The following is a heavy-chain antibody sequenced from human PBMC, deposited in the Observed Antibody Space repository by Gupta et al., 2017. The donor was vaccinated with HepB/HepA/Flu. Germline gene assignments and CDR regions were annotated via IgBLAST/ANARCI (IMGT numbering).Heavy chain of an antibody. V-gene: IGHV3-30-3*01. CDR1: GCALRGFS. D-gene: IGHD5-12*01. CDR3: ARIGYSYSYGNGFDY. Sequence: QVQLVESGGGGVQPGRSRRLCCAASGCALRGFSIHWVRQAPGKGRECVAVISHAGSDKHHADSVKGRFTISRDNSNTRLYLQMNSLRVEDTAVYYCARIGYSYSYGNGFDYWGQGTLVAVSS. J-gene: IGHJ4*02. CDR2: ISHAGSDK.